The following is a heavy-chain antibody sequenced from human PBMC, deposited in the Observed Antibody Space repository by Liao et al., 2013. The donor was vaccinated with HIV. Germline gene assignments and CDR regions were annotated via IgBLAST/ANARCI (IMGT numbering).Heavy chain of an antibody. J-gene: IGHJ6*04. CDR2: VYYSGST. CDR1: GGSITSGDYY. D-gene: IGHD7-27*01. Sequence: QVQLQESGPGLVKPSQTLSLTCTVSGGSITSGDYYWSWIRQPPGKGLEWIGYVYYSGSTNYNPSLKSRLTISLDTSKNLFSLKLTSVTAADTAVYYCARDETELGHVWGKGTSVTVSS. CDR3: ARDETELGHV. V-gene: IGHV4-30-4*08.